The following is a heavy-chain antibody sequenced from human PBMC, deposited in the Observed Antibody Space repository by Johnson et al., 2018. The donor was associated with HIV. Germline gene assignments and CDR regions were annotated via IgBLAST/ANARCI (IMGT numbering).Heavy chain of an antibody. CDR2: IGTAGDT. V-gene: IGHV3-13*01. Sequence: EVQVVESGGGLVQPGGSLRLSCAASGFTFSYHDMHWVRQGTGKGLEWVSAIGTAGDTYYPGSVKCRFTISRENAKNSLYLQMNSLRAGDTAVYYCARGGGYDYGFDIWGQGTMVTVSS. CDR3: ARGGGYDYGFDI. J-gene: IGHJ3*02. CDR1: GFTFSYHD. D-gene: IGHD5-12*01.